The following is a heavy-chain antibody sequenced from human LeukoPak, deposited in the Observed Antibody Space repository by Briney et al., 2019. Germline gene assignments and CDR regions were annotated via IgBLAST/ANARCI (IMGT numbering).Heavy chain of an antibody. CDR3: ARDRSTVTTWVDY. V-gene: IGHV3-23*01. CDR1: GFTFSSHG. J-gene: IGHJ4*02. D-gene: IGHD4-17*01. CDR2: ISGSGDNT. Sequence: GGSLRLSCAASGFTFSSHGMSWVRQAPGKGLEWVSTISGSGDNTYYADSVKGRFTISRDNSKNTLYLQMNSLRAEDTAVYYCARDRSTVTTWVDYWGQGTLVTVSS.